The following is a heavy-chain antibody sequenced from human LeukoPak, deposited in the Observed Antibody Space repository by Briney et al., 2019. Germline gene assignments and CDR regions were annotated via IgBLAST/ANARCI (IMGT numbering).Heavy chain of an antibody. V-gene: IGHV4-39*01. Sequence: SETLSLTCTVSGGSISSSSYYWGWIRQPPGKGLEWIGSIYYSGSTYYNPSLKSRVTISVDTSKSQFSLKLSSVTAADTAVYYCARLPGLAAPYWGQGTLVTVSS. D-gene: IGHD6-6*01. CDR3: ARLPGLAAPY. CDR1: GGSISSSSYY. J-gene: IGHJ4*02. CDR2: IYYSGST.